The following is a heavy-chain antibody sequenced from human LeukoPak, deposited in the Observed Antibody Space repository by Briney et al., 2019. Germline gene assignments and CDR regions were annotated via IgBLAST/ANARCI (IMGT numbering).Heavy chain of an antibody. CDR2: VSNKAKRYTT. D-gene: IGHD5-12*01. Sequence: GGSLRLSCAASGFTVSSNYVSWVRQAPGKGLQWVGRVSNKAKRYTTEYATSVKGRFTISRDDSQDSLYLQMNDLKTEDTAVYHCTRGYSGSNIYAFDVWGQGTMVTVSS. J-gene: IGHJ3*01. CDR1: GFTVSSNY. CDR3: TRGYSGSNIYAFDV. V-gene: IGHV3-72*01.